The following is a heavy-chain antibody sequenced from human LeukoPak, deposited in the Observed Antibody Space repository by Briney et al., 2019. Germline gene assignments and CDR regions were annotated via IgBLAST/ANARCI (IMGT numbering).Heavy chain of an antibody. J-gene: IGHJ4*02. CDR2: ISYDGSNK. V-gene: IGHV3-30-3*01. D-gene: IGHD4-17*01. CDR1: GFTFSSYA. CDR3: ARDPMVLTLNGDYYFDY. Sequence: GGSLRLSCAASGFTFSSYAMHWVRQAPGKGLEWVAVISYDGSNKYYADSVKGRFTISRDNSKNTLYLQMNSLRAEDTAVYYCARDPMVLTLNGDYYFDYWGQGTLVTVSS.